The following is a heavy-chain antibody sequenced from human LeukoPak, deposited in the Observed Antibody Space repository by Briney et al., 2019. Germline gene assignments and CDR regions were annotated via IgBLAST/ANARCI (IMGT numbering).Heavy chain of an antibody. J-gene: IGHJ6*03. CDR1: GFTFSSYS. D-gene: IGHD6-13*01. Sequence: GGSLRLSCAASGFTFSSYSMNWVRQAPGKGLEWVAVISYDGSNKYYADSVKGRFTISRDNSKNTLYLQMNSLRAEDTAVYYCAKAGSSSWYYYYYYMDVWGKGTTVTVSS. CDR2: ISYDGSNK. V-gene: IGHV3-30*18. CDR3: AKAGSSSWYYYYYYMDV.